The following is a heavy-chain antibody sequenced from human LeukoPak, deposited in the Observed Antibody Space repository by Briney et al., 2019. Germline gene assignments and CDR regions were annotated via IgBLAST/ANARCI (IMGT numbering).Heavy chain of an antibody. CDR1: GFTFSSYG. Sequence: GGSLRLSCAASGFTFSSYGMHWVRQAPGKGLEWVAVISYDGSNKYYADSVKGRFTISRDNSKNTLYLQMNSLRAEDTAVYYCAKDRGSEHIVVVTAIGFLDYWGQGTLVTVPS. D-gene: IGHD2-21*02. J-gene: IGHJ4*02. CDR3: AKDRGSEHIVVVTAIGFLDY. CDR2: ISYDGSNK. V-gene: IGHV3-30*18.